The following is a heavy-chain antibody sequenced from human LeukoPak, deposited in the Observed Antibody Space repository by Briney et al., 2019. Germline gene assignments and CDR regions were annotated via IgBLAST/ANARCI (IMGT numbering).Heavy chain of an antibody. V-gene: IGHV1-69*13. CDR3: ARGFYQLGYFDY. CDR1: GGTFSSYA. J-gene: IGHJ4*02. Sequence: GASVKVSCKAPGGTFSSYAISWVRQAPGQGLEWMGGIIPIFGTANYAQKFQGRVTITADESTSTAYMELSSLRSEDTAVYYCARGFYQLGYFDYWGQGTLVTVSS. CDR2: IIPIFGTA. D-gene: IGHD2-2*01.